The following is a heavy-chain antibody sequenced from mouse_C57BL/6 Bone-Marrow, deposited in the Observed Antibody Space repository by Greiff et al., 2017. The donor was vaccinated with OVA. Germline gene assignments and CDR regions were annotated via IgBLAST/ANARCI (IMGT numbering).Heavy chain of an antibody. D-gene: IGHD1-1*01. CDR1: GFTFSSYA. Sequence: EVMLVESGGGLVKPGGSLKLSCAASGFTFSSYAMSWVRQTPEKRLEWVATISDGGSYTYYPDNVKGRFTISRDNAKNNLYLQMSHLKSEDTAMYYCARDYYGSSFAYWGQGTLVTVSA. CDR3: ARDYYGSSFAY. V-gene: IGHV5-4*01. J-gene: IGHJ3*01. CDR2: ISDGGSYT.